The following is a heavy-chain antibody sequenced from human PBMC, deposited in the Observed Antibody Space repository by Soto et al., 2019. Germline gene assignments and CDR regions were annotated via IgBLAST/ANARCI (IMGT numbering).Heavy chain of an antibody. CDR3: AREGGRLNWFDP. D-gene: IGHD2-15*01. V-gene: IGHV3-48*02. CDR2: ISSSSSTI. CDR1: GFTFSSYS. J-gene: IGHJ5*02. Sequence: EVQLVESGGGLVQPGGSLRLSCAASGFTFSSYSMNWVRQAPGKGLEWVSYISSSSSTIYYADSVKGRFTISRDNAKNSMYMQMNSRRDEDTAVYYCAREGGRLNWFDPWGQGTLVTVSS.